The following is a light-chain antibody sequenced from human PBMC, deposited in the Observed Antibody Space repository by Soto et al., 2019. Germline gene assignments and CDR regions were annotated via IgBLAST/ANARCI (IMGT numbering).Light chain of an antibody. CDR3: SSYTSTTTEV. CDR1: SSDLGRYNY. Sequence: QSALTQPASVSGSHRQSIAISCTETSSDLGRYNYVSWYQQYLGKAPKLIIYDVSSRPSGVSNRFSGSKSGNTASLTISGLQAEDEADYYCSSYTSTTTEVFGTGTKVTVL. V-gene: IGLV2-14*03. CDR2: DVS. J-gene: IGLJ1*01.